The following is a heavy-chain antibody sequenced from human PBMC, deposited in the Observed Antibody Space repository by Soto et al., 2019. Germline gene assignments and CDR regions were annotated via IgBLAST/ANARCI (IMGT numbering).Heavy chain of an antibody. J-gene: IGHJ4*02. CDR2: ISGSGGTT. V-gene: IGHV3-23*01. CDR1: GITFSSYA. Sequence: GGSLRLACAVSGITFSSYAMSWVRQAPGKGLEWVSAISGSGGTTYYADSVKGRFTISRDNSKNTLYLQMNNLRAEDTAVYYCVKFSRSSYYDSSAYHWGQGTLVTVSS. D-gene: IGHD3-22*01. CDR3: VKFSRSSYYDSSAYH.